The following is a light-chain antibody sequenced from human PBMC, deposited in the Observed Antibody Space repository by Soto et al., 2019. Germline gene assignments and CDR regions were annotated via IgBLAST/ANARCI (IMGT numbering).Light chain of an antibody. CDR1: QSVSSN. J-gene: IGKJ1*01. V-gene: IGKV3-15*01. CDR3: QQYNNWPGT. CDR2: GAS. Sequence: EIVMTQSPATLSVSPGERATLSCRASQSVSSNLAWYQQKPGQAPRLLIYGASTRATGIPARFSGSGSGTEFTLTISSLQSEDVAVYSCQQYNNWPGTFGQGTKVEIK.